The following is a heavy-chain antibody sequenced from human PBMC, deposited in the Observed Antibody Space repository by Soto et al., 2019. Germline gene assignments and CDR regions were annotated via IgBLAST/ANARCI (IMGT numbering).Heavy chain of an antibody. CDR3: AHTHIAAAVTDD. Sequence: QITLKESGPTLVNPTQPLTLTCTFSGFSLSTSGVGVGWIRQPPGQALEWLALVYWYDVKRYTPSLKSRRTITKDTSKNQVVRTRTNREPADTATYYCAHTHIAAAVTDDWGQGTLVTVSS. J-gene: IGHJ4*02. CDR1: GFSLSTSGVG. V-gene: IGHV2-5*01. CDR2: VYWYDVK. D-gene: IGHD6-13*01.